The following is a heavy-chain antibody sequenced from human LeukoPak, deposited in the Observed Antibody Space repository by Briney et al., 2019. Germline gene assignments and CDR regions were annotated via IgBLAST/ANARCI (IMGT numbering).Heavy chain of an antibody. CDR2: ISNGNT. CDR1: GDSISTYY. CDR3: ARDKAHSYGRYFDP. D-gene: IGHD5-18*01. V-gene: IGHV4-59*01. J-gene: IGHJ5*02. Sequence: PSETLSLTCTVAGDSISTYYWNSIRHTPGKALDWIGHISNGNTDYNPPLKSRVTISVDPSKNRFSLRLTSVTAADTGVYYCARDKAHSYGRYFDPWGQGALVIVSS.